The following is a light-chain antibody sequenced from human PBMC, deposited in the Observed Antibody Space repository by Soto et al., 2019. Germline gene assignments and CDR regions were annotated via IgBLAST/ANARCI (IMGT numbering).Light chain of an antibody. Sequence: DIQLTQSPSTRSASVGDRVTITGRGSQSINIWLAWYQQKPGKTPNLLMHKASILEGGVPSTFSGSGSGTEFTFSISSLQPDDFATYYYQQYYSYPYTFGQGTKLEI. J-gene: IGKJ2*01. V-gene: IGKV1-5*03. CDR3: QQYYSYPYT. CDR1: QSINIW. CDR2: KAS.